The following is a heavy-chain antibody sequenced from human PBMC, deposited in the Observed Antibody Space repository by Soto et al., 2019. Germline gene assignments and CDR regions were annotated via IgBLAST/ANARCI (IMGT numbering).Heavy chain of an antibody. CDR2: IYSAGST. Sequence: GGSLRLSCAASGFTVSSNYMSWVRQAPGKGLEWVSVIYSAGSTYYADSVKGRFTISRDNSKNTLYLQMNSLRAEDTAVYYCAREVRVRGFAFDIWGQGTMVTVSS. CDR3: AREVRVRGFAFDI. CDR1: GFTVSSNY. D-gene: IGHD3-3*01. V-gene: IGHV3-66*01. J-gene: IGHJ3*02.